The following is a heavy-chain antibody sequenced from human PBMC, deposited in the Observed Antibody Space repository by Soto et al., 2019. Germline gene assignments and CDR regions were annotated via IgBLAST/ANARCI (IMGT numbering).Heavy chain of an antibody. CDR3: AKDMENGYNPYYYYGMDV. J-gene: IGHJ6*02. V-gene: IGHV3-9*01. CDR2: ISWNSVSI. D-gene: IGHD3-10*01. Sequence: GGSLRLSCAASGFTFSSYGMHWVRQAPGKGLEWVSSISWNSVSIGYADSVKGRFTISRDNAKNSLYLQMNSLRAEDTALYYCAKDMENGYNPYYYYGMDVWGQGTTVTVSS. CDR1: GFTFSSYG.